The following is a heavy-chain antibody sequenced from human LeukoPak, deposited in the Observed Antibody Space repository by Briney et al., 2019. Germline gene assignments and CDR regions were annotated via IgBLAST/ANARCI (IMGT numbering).Heavy chain of an antibody. Sequence: GATVKVSCEVSEYTLTRYYMHCGRQAPGQGREWMGIINTSGDSTGYAQKFQGRVTVTKDVSTYTLYMELSSLTSEDTVVYYCARDLGGYWCFDYWGQGTLVTVPS. D-gene: IGHD2-8*02. V-gene: IGHV1-46*01. J-gene: IGHJ4*02. CDR2: INTSGDST. CDR1: EYTLTRYY. CDR3: ARDLGGYWCFDY.